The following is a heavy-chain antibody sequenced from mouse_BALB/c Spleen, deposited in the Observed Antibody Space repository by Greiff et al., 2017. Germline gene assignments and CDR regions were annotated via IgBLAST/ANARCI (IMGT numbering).Heavy chain of an antibody. Sequence: QVQLKESGPGLVAPSQSLSITCTVSGFSLTSYGVHWVRQPPGKGLEWLGVIWAGGSTNYNSALMSRLSISKDNSKSQVFLKMNSLQTDDTAMYYCARDHTTVVDYYAMDYWGQGTSVTVSS. CDR1: GFSLTSYG. V-gene: IGHV2-9*02. D-gene: IGHD1-1*01. CDR2: IWAGGST. J-gene: IGHJ4*01. CDR3: ARDHTTVVDYYAMDY.